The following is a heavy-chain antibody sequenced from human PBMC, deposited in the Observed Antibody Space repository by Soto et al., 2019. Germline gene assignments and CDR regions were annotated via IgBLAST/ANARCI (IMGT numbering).Heavy chain of an antibody. Sequence: SGGSLELSSAAPRFIFNKYAMTCVGQAPGKGLEWVSSISGSGGSVYYADSVKGRFTISRDNSENTLYLQMSSLRADDAAVYYCAKDPVVSSTSSWFYFDYWGRGT. CDR2: ISGSGGSV. V-gene: IGHV3-23*01. CDR1: RFIFNKYA. J-gene: IGHJ4*02. D-gene: IGHD6-13*01. CDR3: AKDPVVSSTSSWFYFDY.